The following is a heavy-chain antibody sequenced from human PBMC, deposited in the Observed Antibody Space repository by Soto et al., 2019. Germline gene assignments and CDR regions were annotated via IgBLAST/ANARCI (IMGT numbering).Heavy chain of an antibody. Sequence: SETLSLTCTVSGGSISSSSYYWGWIRQPPGKGLEWIGSIYYSGSTYYNPSLKSRVTISVDTSKNQFSLKLSSVTAADTAVYYCARYGLHEYSSSFGLVSKKETTVTTALGFDYWGQGTLVTVSS. D-gene: IGHD6-6*01. CDR2: IYYSGST. CDR1: GGSISSSSYY. J-gene: IGHJ4*02. V-gene: IGHV4-39*01. CDR3: ARYGLHEYSSSFGLVSKKETTVTTALGFDY.